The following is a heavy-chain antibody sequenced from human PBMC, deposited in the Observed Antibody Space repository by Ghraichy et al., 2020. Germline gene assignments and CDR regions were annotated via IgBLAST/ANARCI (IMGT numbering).Heavy chain of an antibody. CDR3: ARLNWLLGPYGMDV. D-gene: IGHD3-9*01. CDR2: IYYSGST. J-gene: IGHJ6*02. Sequence: SETLSLTCTVSGGSISSSSYYWVWIRQPPGQELEWIGSIYYSGSTYYNPSLKSRVTISVDTSKNPFSLKLSSVTAADTAVYYCARLNWLLGPYGMDVWGQGTTVTVS. CDR1: GGSISSSSYY. V-gene: IGHV4-39*01.